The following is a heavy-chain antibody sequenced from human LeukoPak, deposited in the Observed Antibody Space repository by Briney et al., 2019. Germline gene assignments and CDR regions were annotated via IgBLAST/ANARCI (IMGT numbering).Heavy chain of an antibody. J-gene: IGHJ5*02. CDR1: GYTFTGYY. V-gene: IGHV1-2*02. Sequence: ASVKVSCKASGYTFTGYYMHWVRQAPGQGLEWMGWINPNSGGTNYAQKFQGRVTMTRDTSISTAYMELSRLRSDDTAVYYCARDYYGSGSYYWFDPWGQGTLVTVSS. CDR3: ARDYYGSGSYYWFDP. D-gene: IGHD3-10*01. CDR2: INPNSGGT.